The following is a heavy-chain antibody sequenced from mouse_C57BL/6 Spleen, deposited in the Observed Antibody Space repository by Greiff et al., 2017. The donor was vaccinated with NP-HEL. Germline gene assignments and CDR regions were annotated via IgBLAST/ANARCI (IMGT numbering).Heavy chain of an antibody. J-gene: IGHJ2*01. D-gene: IGHD3-3*01. CDR3: ARDWDSGY. CDR1: GYTFTSYW. Sequence: VQLQQSGAELVKPGASVKLSCKASGYTFTSYWMHWVKQRPGQGLEWIGMIHPNSGSTNYNEKFKSKATLTVDKSSSTAYMQLRSLTSEDSAVYYGARDWDSGYWGQGTTLTVSS. V-gene: IGHV1-64*01. CDR2: IHPNSGST.